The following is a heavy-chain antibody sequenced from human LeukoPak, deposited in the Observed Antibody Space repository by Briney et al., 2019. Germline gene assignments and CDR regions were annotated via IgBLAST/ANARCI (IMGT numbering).Heavy chain of an antibody. CDR2: INHSGST. CDR3: ARAGYGGNLDY. Sequence: SETLSLTCAVCGGSFSGYYWSWIRQPPGKGLEWIGEINHSGSTNYNPSLKSRVTISVDTSKNQFSLKLSSVTAADTAVYYCARAGYGGNLDYWGQGTLVTVSS. J-gene: IGHJ4*02. CDR1: GGSFSGYY. D-gene: IGHD4/OR15-4a*01. V-gene: IGHV4-34*01.